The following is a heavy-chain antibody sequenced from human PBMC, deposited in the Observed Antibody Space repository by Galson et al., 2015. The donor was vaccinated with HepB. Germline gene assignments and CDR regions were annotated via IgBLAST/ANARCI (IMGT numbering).Heavy chain of an antibody. CDR2: ISPYDGYT. J-gene: IGHJ4*02. CDR3: ARVVRTGAPPFDS. V-gene: IGHV1-18*01. D-gene: IGHD4-23*01. CDR1: GYTLINYG. Sequence: SVKVSCKASGYTLINYGLSWVRQAPGQGLEWVGWISPYDGYTKYQQKFRGRVTMTIDTSTSTAYMDLRSLRSDDTAVYYCARVVRTGAPPFDSWGQGTLVTVSS.